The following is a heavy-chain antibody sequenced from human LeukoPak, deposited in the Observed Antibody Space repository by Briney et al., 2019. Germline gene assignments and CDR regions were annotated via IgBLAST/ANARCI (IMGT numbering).Heavy chain of an antibody. CDR2: IYYSGTT. CDR1: GDSISSDGYY. J-gene: IGHJ4*02. Sequence: SQTLSLTCTVSGDSISSDGYYWRWIRQHPGKGLEWIGYIYYSGTTYYNPSLKSRVTISVNTSRNQFSLNLSSVTAADTPVYYCGRVNSGVLIINYCGRGTLVTVSS. D-gene: IGHD3-16*01. CDR3: GRVNSGVLIINY. V-gene: IGHV4-31*03.